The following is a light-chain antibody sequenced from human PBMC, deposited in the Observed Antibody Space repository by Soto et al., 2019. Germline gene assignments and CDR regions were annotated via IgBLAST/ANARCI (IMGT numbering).Light chain of an antibody. CDR2: GAS. CDR1: QNISSN. J-gene: IGKJ1*01. CDR3: QQYKNWLWT. Sequence: EIVMTQSPATLSVSPGERATLSCRASQNISSNLAWYQQKPGQAPRVLIDGASTRATGIPARFSGSGSGTQFPLTISSLQSEDFAVYYCQQYKNWLWTFGQGTKVQIK. V-gene: IGKV3-15*01.